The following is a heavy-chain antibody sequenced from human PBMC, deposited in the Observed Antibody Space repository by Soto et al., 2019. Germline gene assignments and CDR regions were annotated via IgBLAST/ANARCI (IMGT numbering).Heavy chain of an antibody. Sequence: QLQLQESGSGLVKPSQTLSLTCAVSGGSISSGGYYWSWIRQPPGKGLEWIGYIYHSGSTYYNPSLKSRVPISVDRSKNQFSLKLSSVTAADTAVYYCARAHGSGWGAFDIWGQGTMVTVSS. CDR3: ARAHGSGWGAFDI. D-gene: IGHD3-10*01. CDR1: GGSISSGGYY. J-gene: IGHJ3*02. CDR2: IYHSGST. V-gene: IGHV4-30-2*01.